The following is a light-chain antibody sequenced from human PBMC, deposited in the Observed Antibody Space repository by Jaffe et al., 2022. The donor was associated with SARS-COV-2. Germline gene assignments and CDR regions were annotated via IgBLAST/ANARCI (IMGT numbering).Light chain of an antibody. CDR2: AND. CDR3: QSYDSSLRGAVV. CDR1: SSNIGTVYD. V-gene: IGLV1-40*01. J-gene: IGLJ2*01. Sequence: QSVLTQPPSVSGAPGQGVTISCTGSSSNIGTVYDVHWYQQLPGTAPRLLIYANDKRPSGVPDRFSGSKSGTSASLAISGLQAEDEADYYCQSYDSSLRGAVVFGGGTRLTVL.